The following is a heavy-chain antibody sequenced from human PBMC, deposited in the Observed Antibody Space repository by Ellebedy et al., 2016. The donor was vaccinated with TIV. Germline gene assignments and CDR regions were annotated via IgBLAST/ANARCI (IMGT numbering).Heavy chain of an antibody. CDR2: ILPISDTA. V-gene: IGHV1-69*13. J-gene: IGHJ6*02. CDR1: GGTFSTSA. Sequence: AASVKVSCKASGGTFSTSAITWVRQAPGQGLEWLGGILPISDTAIYAQKFQGRVTITADDSTATAYMELNSLRSEDTAVYFCARVLDGYSHARPQDVWGQGTTVTVSS. CDR3: ARVLDGYSHARPQDV. D-gene: IGHD5-24*01.